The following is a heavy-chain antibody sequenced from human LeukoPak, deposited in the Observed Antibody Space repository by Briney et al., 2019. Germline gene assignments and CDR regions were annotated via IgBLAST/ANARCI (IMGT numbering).Heavy chain of an antibody. CDR1: GFTFSSYE. CDR2: ISSSGSTI. CDR3: ARGRYYYDSSGYYAAYFDY. V-gene: IGHV3-48*03. D-gene: IGHD3-22*01. Sequence: PGGSLRLSCAASGFTFSSYEMNWVRQAPGKGLEWVSYISSSGSTIYYADSVKGRFTISRDNAKNSLYLQMNSLRAEDTAVYYCARGRYYYDSSGYYAAYFDYWGQGTLVTVSS. J-gene: IGHJ4*02.